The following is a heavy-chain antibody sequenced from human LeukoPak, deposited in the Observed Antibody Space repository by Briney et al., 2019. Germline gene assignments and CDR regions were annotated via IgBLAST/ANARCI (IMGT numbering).Heavy chain of an antibody. CDR1: GFTFSDYG. D-gene: IGHD6-19*01. V-gene: IGHV3-7*01. J-gene: IGHJ4*02. Sequence: GGSLRLSCAAAGFTFSDYGMNWVRQAPGKGLEWVANIKQDGSEKYYVDSVKGRFTISRDNAKNSLYLQMSSLRAGDTAVYYCARASSSGWDFDYWGQGTLVTVSS. CDR2: IKQDGSEK. CDR3: ARASSSGWDFDY.